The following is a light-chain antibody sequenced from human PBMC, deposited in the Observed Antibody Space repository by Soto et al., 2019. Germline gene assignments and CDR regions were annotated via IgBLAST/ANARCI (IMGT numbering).Light chain of an antibody. CDR1: QSVGSY. Sequence: EIVLTQSPATLSLSPGERATLSCRASQSVGSYLAWYQQEPGQAPRLLIYNASNRATGIPARFSGSGSGTDFPLTISTLEPEDFAVYSCQQRSNWPLTFGRGTKVEIK. J-gene: IGKJ4*01. CDR3: QQRSNWPLT. V-gene: IGKV3-11*01. CDR2: NAS.